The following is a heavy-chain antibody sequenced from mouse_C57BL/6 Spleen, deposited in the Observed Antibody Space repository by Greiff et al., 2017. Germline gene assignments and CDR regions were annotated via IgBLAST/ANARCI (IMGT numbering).Heavy chain of an antibody. D-gene: IGHD1-1*01. Sequence: QVQLKQPGAELVKPGASVKLSCKASGYTFTSYWMQWVKQRPGQGLEWIGEIDPSDSYTNYNQKFKGKATLTVDTSSSTAYMQLSSLTSEDSAVYYCARGSSDFDYWGQGTTLTVSS. CDR2: IDPSDSYT. J-gene: IGHJ2*01. CDR1: GYTFTSYW. V-gene: IGHV1-50*01. CDR3: ARGSSDFDY.